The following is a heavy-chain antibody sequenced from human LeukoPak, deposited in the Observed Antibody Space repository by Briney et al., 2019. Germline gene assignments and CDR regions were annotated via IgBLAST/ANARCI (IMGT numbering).Heavy chain of an antibody. D-gene: IGHD6-19*01. Sequence: PSDTLSLTCTISGASVSSYSWNWMRQPAGRGLEWIGRVYTSGCTNYNPSLKSRGTMSVDTSKNQFSLKLSSVTSADTAVYYCATEHSGWLRHFEHWGQGALITVSS. CDR1: GASVSSYS. CDR2: VYTSGCT. V-gene: IGHV4-4*07. CDR3: ATEHSGWLRHFEH. J-gene: IGHJ1*01.